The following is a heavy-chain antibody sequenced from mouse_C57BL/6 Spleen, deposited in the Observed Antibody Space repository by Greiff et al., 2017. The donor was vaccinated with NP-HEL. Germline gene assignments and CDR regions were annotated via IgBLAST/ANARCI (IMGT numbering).Heavy chain of an antibody. Sequence: VQLQQSGAELVRPGASVKLSCTASGFNIKDDYMHWVKQRPEQGLEWIGWIDPENGDTEYASKFQGKATITADTSSNTAYLQLSSLTSEDTAVYYCTTGYYSNNSFAYWGQGTLVTVSA. J-gene: IGHJ3*01. CDR3: TTGYYSNNSFAY. V-gene: IGHV14-4*01. D-gene: IGHD2-5*01. CDR2: IDPENGDT. CDR1: GFNIKDDY.